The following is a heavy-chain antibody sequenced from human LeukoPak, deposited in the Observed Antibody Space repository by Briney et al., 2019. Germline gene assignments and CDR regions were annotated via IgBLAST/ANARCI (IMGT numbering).Heavy chain of an antibody. CDR1: GFTFSGYW. V-gene: IGHV3-30*02. D-gene: IGHD3-10*01. J-gene: IGHJ4*02. CDR2: IRYDGSNK. Sequence: GGSLRLSCAASGFTFSGYWMHWVRQAPGKGLEWVAFIRYDGSNKYYADSVKGRFTISRDNSKNTLYLQMNSLRAEDTAVYYCAKAFEITMVRGVIDYWGQGTLVTVSS. CDR3: AKAFEITMVRGVIDY.